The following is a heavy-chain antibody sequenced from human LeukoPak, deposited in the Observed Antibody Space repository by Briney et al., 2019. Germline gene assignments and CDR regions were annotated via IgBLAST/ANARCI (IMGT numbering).Heavy chain of an antibody. CDR2: IRYDGSNK. V-gene: IGHV3-30*02. CDR1: GFTFSSYG. J-gene: IGHJ5*02. Sequence: GGSLRLSCAASGFTFSSYGMHWVRQAPGKGLEWVAFIRYDGSNKYYADSVKGRFTISRDNSKNTLYLQMNSLRAEDTAVYYCAKDYRCEAAAGNWFDPWGQGTLVTVSS. CDR3: AKDYRCEAAAGNWFDP. D-gene: IGHD6-13*01.